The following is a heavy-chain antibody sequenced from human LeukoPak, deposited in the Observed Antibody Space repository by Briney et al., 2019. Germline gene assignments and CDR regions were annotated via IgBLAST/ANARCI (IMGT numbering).Heavy chain of an antibody. CDR3: ARDHVTRYSSGSGYAFDI. CDR2: IYYSGST. Sequence: SETLSLTCTVSGGSISSYYWSWIRQPPGKGLEWIGYIYYSGSTTYNPSLKSRVTISVDTSKNQFSLSLSSVTAADTAVYYCARDHVTRYSSGSGYAFDIWGQGTMVTVSS. V-gene: IGHV4-59*01. CDR1: GGSISSYY. D-gene: IGHD6-19*01. J-gene: IGHJ3*02.